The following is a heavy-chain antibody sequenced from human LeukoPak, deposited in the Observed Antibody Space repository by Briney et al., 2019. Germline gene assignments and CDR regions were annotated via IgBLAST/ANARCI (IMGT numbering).Heavy chain of an antibody. CDR1: GGSISSSSYY. CDR2: IYYSGST. Sequence: SETLSLTCTVSGGSISSSSYYWGWIRQPPGKGLEWIGSIYYSGSTYYNPSLKSRVTISVDKSKNQFSLKLSPVTAADTAVYYCARRPLYDYVWGSYRHDAFDIWGQGTMVTVSS. CDR3: ARRPLYDYVWGSYRHDAFDI. D-gene: IGHD3-16*02. V-gene: IGHV4-39*07. J-gene: IGHJ3*02.